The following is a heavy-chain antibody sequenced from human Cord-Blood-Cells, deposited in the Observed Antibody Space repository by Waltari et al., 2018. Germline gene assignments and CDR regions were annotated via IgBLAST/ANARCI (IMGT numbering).Heavy chain of an antibody. Sequence: QLQLQESSPGLVKPSETLSLTCTVSGGSISSSSYYWGWIRQPPGKGLEWIGNIDYSGSTYYTPSRKSRVTISVETSKNQFSLKLSSVTAADTAVYYCAGHFRGLSYWYFDLWGRGTLVTVSS. CDR1: GGSISSSSYY. CDR3: AGHFRGLSYWYFDL. D-gene: IGHD3-10*01. V-gene: IGHV4-39*01. CDR2: IDYSGST. J-gene: IGHJ2*01.